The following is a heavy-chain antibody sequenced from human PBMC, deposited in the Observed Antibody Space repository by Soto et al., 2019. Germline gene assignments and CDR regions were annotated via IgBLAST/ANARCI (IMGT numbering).Heavy chain of an antibody. V-gene: IGHV4-39*01. J-gene: IGHJ5*02. CDR3: ARLDDFWSNWFDP. CDR1: GGSISSSSYY. Sequence: SETLSLTCTVSGGSISSSSYYWGWIRQPPGKGLEWIGSIYYSGSTYYNPSLKSRVTISVDTSKNQFSLKLSSVTAADTAVYYCARLDDFWSNWFDPWGQGTLVTVSS. D-gene: IGHD3-3*01. CDR2: IYYSGST.